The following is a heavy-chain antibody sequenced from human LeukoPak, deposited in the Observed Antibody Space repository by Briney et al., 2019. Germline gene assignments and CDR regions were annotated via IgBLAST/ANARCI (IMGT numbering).Heavy chain of an antibody. D-gene: IGHD3-10*01. CDR3: ARGKLPSIAMVRGVRHASWFDS. CDR2: IYYGGSA. Sequence: SETLSLTCTVSGASTSIYYWSWIRQPPGKGLEWIGFIYYGGSANYNPSLKSRVTISVDTSKNQFSLKLSSVTAADTAVYYCARGKLPSIAMVRGVRHASWFDSWGQGILVTVSS. V-gene: IGHV4-59*01. CDR1: GASTSIYY. J-gene: IGHJ5*01.